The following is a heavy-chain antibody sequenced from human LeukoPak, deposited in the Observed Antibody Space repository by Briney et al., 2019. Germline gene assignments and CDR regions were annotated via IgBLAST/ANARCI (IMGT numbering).Heavy chain of an antibody. CDR2: ISSTGSAK. CDR1: GFTVSSNY. J-gene: IGHJ4*02. D-gene: IGHD5-18*01. CDR3: AKERRGYSYGYIDY. V-gene: IGHV3-21*01. Sequence: PGGSLRLSCAASGFTVSSNYMSWVRQAPGKGLEWVSSISSTGSAKYYTDSVRGRFTISRDNANHSLYLQMNSLRAEDTAVYYCAKERRGYSYGYIDYWGQGSLVSVSS.